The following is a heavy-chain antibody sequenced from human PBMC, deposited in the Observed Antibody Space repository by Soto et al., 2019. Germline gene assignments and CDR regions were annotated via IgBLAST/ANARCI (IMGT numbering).Heavy chain of an antibody. CDR2: IYYSGST. Sequence: SETLSLTCTVPGGSISTYYWSWIRQPPGKGLEWIGYIYYSGSTSYNPSLKSRVTISVDTSKNQFSLKLRSVTAADTAVYYCASDRSSGWDQGYGMDVWGQGTTVTVS. D-gene: IGHD6-19*01. CDR3: ASDRSSGWDQGYGMDV. CDR1: GGSISTYY. V-gene: IGHV4-59*01. J-gene: IGHJ6*02.